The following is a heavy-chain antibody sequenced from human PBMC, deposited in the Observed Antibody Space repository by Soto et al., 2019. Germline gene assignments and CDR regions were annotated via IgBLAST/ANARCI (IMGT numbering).Heavy chain of an antibody. CDR1: GGTFSNYP. D-gene: IGHD5-12*01. Sequence: QVQLVQSGAEVKKPGSSVKVSCKASGGTFSNYPISWVRQAPGQGLEWMGGIIPIFGTVNYAQKFQGRVTINAEESTSKAYMELSSLRSEDTAVYYCARGNHRWLQLWYFDLWGRGTLVTVSS. V-gene: IGHV1-69*12. CDR2: IIPIFGTV. CDR3: ARGNHRWLQLWYFDL. J-gene: IGHJ2*01.